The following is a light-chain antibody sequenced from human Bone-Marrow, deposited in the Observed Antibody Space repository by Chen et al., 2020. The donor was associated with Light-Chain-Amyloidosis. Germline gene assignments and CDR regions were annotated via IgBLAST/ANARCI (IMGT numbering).Light chain of an antibody. CDR2: GAS. Sequence: EVVLTQSPGTLSLSPGERAALSCRASQSLGSAYVAWYQQKPGQAPRLLISGASRRATGIPDRFSDSGSGTDFTLTITSLEPEDFAVYYCQHHGGSAWTFGQGTKVEI. CDR3: QHHGGSAWT. V-gene: IGKV3-20*01. J-gene: IGKJ1*01. CDR1: QSLGSAY.